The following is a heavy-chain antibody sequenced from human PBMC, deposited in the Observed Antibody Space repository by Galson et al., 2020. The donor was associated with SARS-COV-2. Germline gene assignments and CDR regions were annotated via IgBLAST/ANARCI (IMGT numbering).Heavy chain of an antibody. CDR3: ARDTYYYDSSGYYYVPRGDYYGMDV. Sequence: QLGESLKISCAASGFTFSSYGMHWVRQAPGKGLEWVAVIWYDGSNKYYADSVKGRFTISRDNSKNTLYLQMNSLRAEDTAVYYCARDTYYYDSSGYYYVPRGDYYGMDVWGQGTTVTVSS. CDR1: GFTFSSYG. CDR2: IWYDGSNK. D-gene: IGHD3-22*01. J-gene: IGHJ6*02. V-gene: IGHV3-33*01.